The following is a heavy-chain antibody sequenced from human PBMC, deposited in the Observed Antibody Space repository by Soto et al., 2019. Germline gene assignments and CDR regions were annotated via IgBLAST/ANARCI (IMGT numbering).Heavy chain of an antibody. CDR1: GYSFTSYW. D-gene: IGHD6-6*01. Sequence: GESLKISCKGSGYSFTSYWIGWVRQMPGKGLEWMGIIYPGDSDTRYSPSFQGQVTISADKSISTAYLQWNSLKASDTAMYYCARQRDSSSFRDYYYYYGMDVWGQGTTVTVSS. J-gene: IGHJ6*02. V-gene: IGHV5-51*01. CDR3: ARQRDSSSFRDYYYYYGMDV. CDR2: IYPGDSDT.